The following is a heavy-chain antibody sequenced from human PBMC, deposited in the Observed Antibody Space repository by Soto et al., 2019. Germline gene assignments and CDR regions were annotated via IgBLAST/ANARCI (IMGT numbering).Heavy chain of an antibody. CDR3: ARLILPPMITFGGVIVADAFDI. CDR2: IYYSGST. V-gene: IGHV4-39*01. CDR1: GGSISSSSYY. Sequence: SETLSLTCTVSGGSISSSSYYWGWIRQPPGKGLEWIGSIYYSGSTYYNPSLKSRVTISVDTSKNQFSLKLSSVTAADTAVYYCARLILPPMITFGGVIVADAFDIWGQGTMVTVSS. J-gene: IGHJ3*02. D-gene: IGHD3-16*02.